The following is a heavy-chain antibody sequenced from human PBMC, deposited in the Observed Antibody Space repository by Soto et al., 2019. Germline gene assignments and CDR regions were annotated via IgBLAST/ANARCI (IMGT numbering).Heavy chain of an antibody. CDR1: GDSISSSY. CDR2: IYYSGST. J-gene: IGHJ3*01. CDR3: ARLYPFYDFSTGSQMFAFDV. D-gene: IGHD3-3*01. Sequence: SETLSLTCTVSGDSISSSYWSWIRQSPGKGLEWIGYIYYSGSTNYNPSLKSRVTISINTSKKQFSLKLTSVTAADTAVFYCARLYPFYDFSTGSQMFAFDVWGQGTVVTVS. V-gene: IGHV4-59*01.